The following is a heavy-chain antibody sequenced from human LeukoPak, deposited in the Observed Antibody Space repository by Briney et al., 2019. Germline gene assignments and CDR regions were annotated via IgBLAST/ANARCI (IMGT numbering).Heavy chain of an antibody. V-gene: IGHV3-11*04. D-gene: IGHD5-12*01. CDR3: AGLGGGYDLYYYYYMDV. Sequence: SGGSLRLSCAASGFTFSDYYMSWIRQAPGKGLEWLSYISSSGTTIYYADSVKGRFTISRDNAKNSLYLQMNSLRAEDTAVYYCAGLGGGYDLYYYYYMDVWGKGTTVTISS. CDR1: GFTFSDYY. CDR2: ISSSGTTI. J-gene: IGHJ6*03.